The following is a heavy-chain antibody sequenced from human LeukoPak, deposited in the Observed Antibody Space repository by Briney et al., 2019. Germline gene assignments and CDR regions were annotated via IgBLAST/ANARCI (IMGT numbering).Heavy chain of an antibody. Sequence: SETLSLTCAVYGGSFSGYYWSWIRQPPGKGLEWIGEINHSGSTNYNPSLKSRVTISVDTSKNQFSLKLSSVTAADTAVYYCARRGRSSTTCYWSWGQGTLVTVSS. CDR1: GGSFSGYY. V-gene: IGHV4-34*01. CDR2: INHSGST. J-gene: IGHJ5*02. CDR3: ARRGRSSTTCYWS. D-gene: IGHD2-2*01.